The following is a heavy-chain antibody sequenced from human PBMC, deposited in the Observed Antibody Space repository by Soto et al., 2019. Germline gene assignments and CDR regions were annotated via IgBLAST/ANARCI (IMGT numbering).Heavy chain of an antibody. V-gene: IGHV1-18*01. D-gene: IGHD2-2*01. CDR2: ISAYNGNT. CDR3: ARDIVVVPAAIDDYYYYYMDV. CDR1: GYTFTSYG. J-gene: IGHJ6*03. Sequence: ASVKVSCKASGYTFTSYGISWVRQAPGQGLEWMGWISAYNGNTNYAQKLQGRVTMTTDTSTSTAYMELRSLRSDDTAVYYCARDIVVVPAAIDDYYYYYMDVWDKGTTVTVSS.